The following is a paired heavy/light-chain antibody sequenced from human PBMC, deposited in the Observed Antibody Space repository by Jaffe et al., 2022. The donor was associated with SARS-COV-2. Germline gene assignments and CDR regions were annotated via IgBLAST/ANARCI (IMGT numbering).Light chain of an antibody. Sequence: QSALTQPPSASGSPGQSVTISCTGTSSDFGGYNYVSWYQHHPGKAPKVMIFEVSKRPSGVPDRFSGSKSGNTASLTVSGLQAEDEADYYCSSYAGSNNVVFGGGTKLTVL. CDR3: SSYAGSNNVV. CDR2: EVS. V-gene: IGLV2-8*01. J-gene: IGLJ2*01. CDR1: SSDFGGYNY.
Heavy chain of an antibody. CDR2: IYYSGST. D-gene: IGHD1-26*01. V-gene: IGHV4-39*01. J-gene: IGHJ3*01. CDR1: GGSISSSSSY. CDR3: ARRYSGSLDAFDV. Sequence: QLQLQESGPGLVKPSETLSLTCTVSGGSISSSSSYWGWIRQPPGKGLEWIGGIYYSGSTYYNPSLKSRVTISIDTSKNQFSLKLVSVTAADTAVYYCARRYSGSLDAFDVWGQGTMVTVSS.